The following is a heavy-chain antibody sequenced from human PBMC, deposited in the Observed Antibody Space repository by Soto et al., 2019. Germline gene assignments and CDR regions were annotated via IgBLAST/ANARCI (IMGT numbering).Heavy chain of an antibody. D-gene: IGHD2-2*01. V-gene: IGHV3-21*01. Sequence: GGSLRLSCAASGFTFSSYSMNWVRQAPGKGLEWVSSISSSSSYIYYADSVKGRFTISRDNAKNSLYLQMNSLRAEDTAVYYCARDHCSSTSCYSSYGMDVWGQGTTVTVSS. J-gene: IGHJ6*02. CDR1: GFTFSSYS. CDR2: ISSSSSYI. CDR3: ARDHCSSTSCYSSYGMDV.